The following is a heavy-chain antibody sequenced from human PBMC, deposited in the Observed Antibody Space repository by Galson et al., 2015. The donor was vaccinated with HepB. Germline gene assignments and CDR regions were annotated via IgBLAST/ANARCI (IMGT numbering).Heavy chain of an antibody. V-gene: IGHV1-2*06. Sequence: SVKVSCKASGYPFTDYYIHWVRQAPGQGLEWMGRINPDSGGTNFAQKFQGRVTMTRDTSINTAYMDLSRLRSDDAALYYCATSATVAMAGTSSLDYYFYGLDVWGRGTTVTVS. CDR3: ATSATVAMAGTSSLDYYFYGLDV. CDR1: GYPFTDYY. D-gene: IGHD6-19*01. J-gene: IGHJ6*02. CDR2: INPDSGGT.